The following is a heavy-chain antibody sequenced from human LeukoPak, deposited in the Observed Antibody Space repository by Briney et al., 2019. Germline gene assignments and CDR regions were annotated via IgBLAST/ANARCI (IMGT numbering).Heavy chain of an antibody. CDR1: GFTFSSYW. V-gene: IGHV3-7*01. J-gene: IGHJ6*04. CDR3: AELGITMIGGV. CDR2: IKQDGSEK. D-gene: IGHD3-10*02. Sequence: GSLRLSCAASGFTFSSYWMNWVRQAPGKVLEWVANIKQDGSEKYYVDSVKGRFIISRDNAKNSLYLQMNSLRAEDTAVYYCAELGITMIGGVWGKGTTVTISS.